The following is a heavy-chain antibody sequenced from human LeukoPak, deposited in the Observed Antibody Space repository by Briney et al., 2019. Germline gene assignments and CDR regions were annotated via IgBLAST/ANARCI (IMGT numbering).Heavy chain of an antibody. D-gene: IGHD6-25*01. CDR2: IKQDGSGK. CDR3: AKIAAAVPDQ. V-gene: IGHV3-7*01. Sequence: GGPLILSCAASVFTFTTYWMAWVRRATGKVLEWVANIKQDGSGKYNVESVKGRFAISTDNTNNSLYRQLENGGVEDAAMYYCAKIAAAVPDQCGQGTLVTVSS. J-gene: IGHJ5*02. CDR1: VFTFTTYW.